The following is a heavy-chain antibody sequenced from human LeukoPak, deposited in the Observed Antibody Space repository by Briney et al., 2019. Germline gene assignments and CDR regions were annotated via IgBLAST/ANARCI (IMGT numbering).Heavy chain of an antibody. CDR3: AKGGPYYFDY. CDR2: ISHSGDT. Sequence: PSQTLSLTCTVSGGSISSGDYYWSWIRQPPGKGLEWIGYISHSGDTFYYPSLNSRATISVDRSKNQLSLRLNSVNAADTAVYYCAKGGPYYFDYWGQGTLVTVSS. V-gene: IGHV4-30-2*01. J-gene: IGHJ4*02. CDR1: GGSISSGDYY.